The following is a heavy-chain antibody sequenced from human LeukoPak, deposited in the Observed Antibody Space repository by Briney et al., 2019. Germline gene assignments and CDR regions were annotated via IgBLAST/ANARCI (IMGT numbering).Heavy chain of an antibody. D-gene: IGHD3-10*02. Sequence: ASVKVSCKASGGTFSSYAISWVRQAPGQGLEWMRGIIPIFGTANYAQKFQGRVTITTDESTSTAYMELSSLRSEDTAVYYCASPFITMSTDDAFDIWGQGTMVTVSS. V-gene: IGHV1-69*05. J-gene: IGHJ3*02. CDR1: GGTFSSYA. CDR3: ASPFITMSTDDAFDI. CDR2: IIPIFGTA.